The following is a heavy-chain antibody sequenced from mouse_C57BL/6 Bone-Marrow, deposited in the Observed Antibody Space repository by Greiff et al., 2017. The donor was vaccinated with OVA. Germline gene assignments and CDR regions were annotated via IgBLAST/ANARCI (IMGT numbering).Heavy chain of an antibody. V-gene: IGHV1-5*01. D-gene: IGHD1-1*01. CDR3: TSPPYYYGSSPLFDY. Sequence: EVQLVESGTVLARPGASVKMSCKTSGYTFTSYWMHWVKQRPGQGLEWIGAIYPGNSDTSYNQKFKGKAKLTAVTSASTAYMELSSLTNEDSAVYYCTSPPYYYGSSPLFDYWGQGTTLTVSS. CDR1: GYTFTSYW. CDR2: IYPGNSDT. J-gene: IGHJ2*01.